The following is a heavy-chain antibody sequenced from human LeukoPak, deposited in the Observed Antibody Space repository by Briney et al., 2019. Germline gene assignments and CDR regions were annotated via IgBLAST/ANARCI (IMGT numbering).Heavy chain of an antibody. Sequence: PGGSLRLSCEASGFTFSNYWMSWVRQAPGKGLECVANIKQDGSEKCYVDSVKGRFTISRDNAKNSLYLQMNSLRAEDTAVYYCARVGRTWYSFGYWGQGTLVTVSS. CDR3: ARVGRTWYSFGY. D-gene: IGHD6-13*01. V-gene: IGHV3-7*05. J-gene: IGHJ4*02. CDR2: IKQDGSEK. CDR1: GFTFSNYW.